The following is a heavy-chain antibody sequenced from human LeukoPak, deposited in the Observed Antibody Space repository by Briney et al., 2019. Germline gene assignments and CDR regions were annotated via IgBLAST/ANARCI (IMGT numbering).Heavy chain of an antibody. CDR3: AKSLRSYYYYMDV. CDR2: IRYDGSNK. J-gene: IGHJ6*03. Sequence: PGGSLRLSCAASGFTFSSYGMHWVRQAPGKGLEWVAFIRYDGSNKYYADSVKGRFTISRDNSKNTLCLQMNSLRAEDTAVYYCAKSLRSYYYYMDVWGKGTTVTISS. CDR1: GFTFSSYG. V-gene: IGHV3-30*02. D-gene: IGHD5-12*01.